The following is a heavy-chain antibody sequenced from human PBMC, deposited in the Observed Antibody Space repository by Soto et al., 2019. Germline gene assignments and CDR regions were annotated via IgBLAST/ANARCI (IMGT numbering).Heavy chain of an antibody. CDR1: GFSLSTSGMR. CDR2: IDWDDDK. V-gene: IGHV2-70*04. Sequence: SGPTLVNPTQTLTLTCTFSGFSLSTSGMRVSWIRQPPGKALEWLARIDWDDDKFYSTSLKTRLTIPKDTSKNQVVLTMTNMDPVDTATYFCARGLSGRPFDYWGQGTLVTVSS. J-gene: IGHJ4*02. CDR3: ARGLSGRPFDY. D-gene: IGHD5-12*01.